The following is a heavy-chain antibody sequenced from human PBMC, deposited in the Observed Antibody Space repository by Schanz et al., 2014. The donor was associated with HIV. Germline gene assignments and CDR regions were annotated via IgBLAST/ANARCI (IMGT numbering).Heavy chain of an antibody. J-gene: IGHJ4*02. CDR1: GDSISNYY. V-gene: IGHV4-4*07. Sequence: QVQLQESGPGLGKPSETLSLTCKVSGDSISNYYWTWIRQPPGRGLEWIGRVYSGGSSNYNPSLRSRVTMSVDTSKNQFSLSLSSVTAADTAVYYCARILLSSSGWYGGDYWGQGTLVIVSS. CDR2: VYSGGSS. D-gene: IGHD6-19*01. CDR3: ARILLSSSGWYGGDY.